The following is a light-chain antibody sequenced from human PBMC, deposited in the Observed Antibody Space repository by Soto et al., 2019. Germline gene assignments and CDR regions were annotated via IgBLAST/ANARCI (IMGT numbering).Light chain of an antibody. CDR3: QQYNSYWT. J-gene: IGKJ1*01. CDR2: DSS. Sequence: DIQMTQSPSTLFASVGDRVTITCRASQSVRNWLAWYQQKPGRAPQLLIYDSSSLESGVPSRFSGSGSGTEFTLTISSLQPDDFATYYCQQYNSYWTFGQGTKVDI. CDR1: QSVRNW. V-gene: IGKV1-5*01.